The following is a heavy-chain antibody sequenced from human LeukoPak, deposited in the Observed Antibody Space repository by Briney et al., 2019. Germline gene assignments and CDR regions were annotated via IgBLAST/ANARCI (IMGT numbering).Heavy chain of an antibody. J-gene: IGHJ6*03. D-gene: IGHD6-19*01. V-gene: IGHV4-39*01. Sequence: PSETLSLTCTVSGGSISSTGYYWGWVRQPPGKGLEWIGNIYYSGGTYYNPSLTSRVTISVDTSKNQFSLKLSSVTAADTAVYYCARSPRGEQWLVRQRTTNYYYYVDVWGKGTTVTVSS. CDR1: GGSISSTGYY. CDR2: IYYSGGT. CDR3: ARSPRGEQWLVRQRTTNYYYYVDV.